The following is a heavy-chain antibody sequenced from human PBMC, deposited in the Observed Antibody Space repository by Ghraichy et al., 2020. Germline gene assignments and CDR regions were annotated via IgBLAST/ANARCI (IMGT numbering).Heavy chain of an antibody. Sequence: MGWINPNSGGTNYAQKFQGRVTMTRDTSISTAYMELSRLRSDDTAVYYCARDVGYCTVHYFDYWGQGTLFFVTS. D-gene: IGHD2-8*02. CDR2: INPNSGGT. CDR3: ARDVGYCTVHYFDY. V-gene: IGHV1-2*02. J-gene: IGHJ4*02.